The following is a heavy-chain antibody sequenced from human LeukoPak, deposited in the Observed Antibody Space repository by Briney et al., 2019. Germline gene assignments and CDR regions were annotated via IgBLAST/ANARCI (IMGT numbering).Heavy chain of an antibody. V-gene: IGHV4-4*07. CDR3: ARGHVLRLVRTSVSWFDP. J-gene: IGHJ5*02. CDR1: GGSISSYY. CDR2: IYTSGST. Sequence: SETLSLTCTVSGGSISSYYWSWIRQPAGKGLEWIGRIYTSGSTNYNPSLKSRVTMSVDTSKNQFSLKLSSVTAADTAVYYCARGHVLRLVRTSVSWFDPWGQGTLVTVSS. D-gene: IGHD6-19*01.